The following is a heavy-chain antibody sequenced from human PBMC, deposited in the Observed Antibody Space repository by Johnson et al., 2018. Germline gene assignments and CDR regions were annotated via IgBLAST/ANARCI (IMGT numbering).Heavy chain of an antibody. Sequence: VQLVEAGGGVVQPGRSLRLSCAASGFTFNNYGMHWVRQAPGKGLEWVAVISYDGSDKYYAASVKGRFTISRDNYKNTLYLQMNSRRAEDTAVYYCAKEGGSYDFWSGYYIGYYYYYGMDVWGQGTTVTVSS. CDR1: GFTFNNYG. D-gene: IGHD3-3*01. CDR2: ISYDGSDK. J-gene: IGHJ6*02. CDR3: AKEGGSYDFWSGYYIGYYYYYGMDV. V-gene: IGHV3-30*18.